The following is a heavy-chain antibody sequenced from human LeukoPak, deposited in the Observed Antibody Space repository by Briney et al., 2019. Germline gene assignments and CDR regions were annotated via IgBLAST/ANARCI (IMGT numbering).Heavy chain of an antibody. J-gene: IGHJ4*02. D-gene: IGHD5-24*01. CDR2: IYYSGST. CDR3: ARGGPRRDGYNADY. V-gene: IGHV4-59*01. CDR1: GDPINSYY. Sequence: SETLSLTCTVSGDPINSYYWSWIRQPPGKGLEWIGHIYYSGSTNYNPSLKSRVTISVDTSKNQFSLRLSSVTAADTAVYYCARGGPRRDGYNADYWGQGTLVTVSS.